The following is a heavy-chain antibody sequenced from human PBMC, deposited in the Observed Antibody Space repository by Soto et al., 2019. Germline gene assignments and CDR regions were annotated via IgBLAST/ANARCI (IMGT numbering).Heavy chain of an antibody. CDR2: IYNSGTS. D-gene: IGHD2-15*01. V-gene: IGHV4-39*01. Sequence: SETLSLTCTVSVGSITSNTYYWGWIRQPPGKGLEWIGSIYNSGTSYYNPSLKSRVTISVDTSKNQFSLNLSSVTVADTAVYYFSVESYCSGSVYFDAFDILGQGKSGTVS. J-gene: IGHJ3*02. CDR3: SVESYCSGSVYFDAFDI. CDR1: VGSITSNTYY.